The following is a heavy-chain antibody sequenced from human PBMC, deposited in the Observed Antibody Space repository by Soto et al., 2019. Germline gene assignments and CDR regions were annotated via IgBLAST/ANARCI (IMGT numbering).Heavy chain of an antibody. CDR2: IHYDGSNK. CDR1: GFTLSNYG. V-gene: IGHV3-33*01. D-gene: IGHD3-10*02. Sequence: QVQLVESGGGVVQPGKSLRLSCAASGFTLSNYGMHWVRQAPGKGLEWVAIIHYDGSNKYYADSVKGRFTISRDQSKNTLFLQMNSLRVEDTAVYYCARTPILQMLHGYFDLWGRGTLVTVSS. CDR3: ARTPILQMLHGYFDL. J-gene: IGHJ2*01.